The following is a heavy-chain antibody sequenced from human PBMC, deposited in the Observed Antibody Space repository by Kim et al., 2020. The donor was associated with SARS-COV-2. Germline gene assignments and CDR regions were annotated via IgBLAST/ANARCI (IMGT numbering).Heavy chain of an antibody. CDR2: IKQDGSEK. CDR3: ARVLTYYYDTSGYWDN. J-gene: IGHJ4*02. D-gene: IGHD3-22*01. Sequence: GGSLRLSCAASGFIFNSYWMSWVRQAPGKGLEWVANIKQDGSEKYYVDSVKGRFTISRDNAKNSLYLQMNSLRAEDTAVYYCARVLTYYYDTSGYWDNWGQGTLVTVSS. V-gene: IGHV3-7*01. CDR1: GFIFNSYW.